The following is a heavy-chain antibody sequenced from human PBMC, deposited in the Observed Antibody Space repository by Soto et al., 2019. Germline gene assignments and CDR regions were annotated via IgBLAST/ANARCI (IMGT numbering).Heavy chain of an antibody. CDR2: VSGSGGST. CDR1: GFTFSNYA. Sequence: EVQLLESGGGLVQPGGSLRLSCAASGFTFSNYAMSWVRQAPGKGLEWVSAVSGSGGSTYYADSVKGRFTISRDNSKNKLYLQMNSQRAEDTAVYYCAKSLLPSNYWGQGTLVTVSS. V-gene: IGHV3-23*01. D-gene: IGHD2-15*01. J-gene: IGHJ4*02. CDR3: AKSLLPSNY.